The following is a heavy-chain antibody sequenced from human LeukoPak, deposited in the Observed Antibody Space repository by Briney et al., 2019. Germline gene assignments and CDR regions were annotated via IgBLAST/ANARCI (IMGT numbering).Heavy chain of an antibody. D-gene: IGHD3-10*01. CDR3: ARGPPLRAYYFDY. Sequence: ASVKVSCKASGYTFTGYYMHWVRQAPGQGLEWMGWINPNSGGTNYAQKFQGWVTMTRGTSISTAYMELSRLRSDDTAVYYCARGPPLRAYYFDYWGQGTLVTVSS. CDR2: INPNSGGT. V-gene: IGHV1-2*04. J-gene: IGHJ4*02. CDR1: GYTFTGYY.